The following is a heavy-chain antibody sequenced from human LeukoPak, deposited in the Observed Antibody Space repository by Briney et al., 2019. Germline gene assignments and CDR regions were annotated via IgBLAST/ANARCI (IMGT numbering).Heavy chain of an antibody. D-gene: IGHD6-13*01. J-gene: IGHJ4*02. CDR2: IKQDGSEK. Sequence: GGSLRLSCAASGFTFSSYWMSWVRQAPGKGLEWVANIKQDGSEKYYVDSVKGRFTISRDNAKNSLYLQMNSLRAEDTALYYCAKDIYSSSWYYFDYWGQGTLVTVSS. CDR1: GFTFSSYW. CDR3: AKDIYSSSWYYFDY. V-gene: IGHV3-7*03.